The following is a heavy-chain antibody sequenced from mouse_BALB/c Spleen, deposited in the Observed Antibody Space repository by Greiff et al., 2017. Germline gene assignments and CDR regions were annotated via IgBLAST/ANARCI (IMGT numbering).Heavy chain of an antibody. CDR3: ASMITTPAWFAY. J-gene: IGHJ3*01. V-gene: IGHV1-82*01. D-gene: IGHD2-4*01. CDR1: GYAFSSSW. CDR2: IYPGDGDT. Sequence: QVQLKQSGPELVKPGASVKISCKASGYAFSSSWMNWVKQRPGQGLEWIGRIYPGDGDTNYNGKFKGKATLTADKSSSTAYMQLSSLTSVDSAVYFCASMITTPAWFAYWGQGTLVTVSA.